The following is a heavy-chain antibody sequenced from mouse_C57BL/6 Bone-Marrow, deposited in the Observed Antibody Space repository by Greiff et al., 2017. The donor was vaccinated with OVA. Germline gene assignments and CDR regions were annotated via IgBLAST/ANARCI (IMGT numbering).Heavy chain of an antibody. Sequence: VQLQQSGAELVRPGASVKLSCKASGYTFTDYYINWVKQRPGQGLEWIARIYPGSGNTYYNEKFKGKATLTADKSSSTAYMQLSSLTSEDSAVFFCARVYYDYDEESMDYWGQGTSVTVSS. CDR1: GYTFTDYY. D-gene: IGHD2-4*01. CDR2: IYPGSGNT. J-gene: IGHJ4*01. CDR3: ARVYYDYDEESMDY. V-gene: IGHV1-76*01.